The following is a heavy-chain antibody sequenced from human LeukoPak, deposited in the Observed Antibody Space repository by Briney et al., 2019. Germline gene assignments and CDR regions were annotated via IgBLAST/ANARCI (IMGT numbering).Heavy chain of an antibody. Sequence: GGSLRLSCAASGFTFSSYGMHWVRQAPGKGLEWVAVIWYDGSTKYYADSVNGRFTISRDHSKNTLYLQMNSLRAEDTAVYYCAEDHLRYYGSGTFDYWGQGTLVTVSS. J-gene: IGHJ4*02. CDR3: AEDHLRYYGSGTFDY. CDR2: IWYDGSTK. D-gene: IGHD3-10*01. V-gene: IGHV3-33*06. CDR1: GFTFSSYG.